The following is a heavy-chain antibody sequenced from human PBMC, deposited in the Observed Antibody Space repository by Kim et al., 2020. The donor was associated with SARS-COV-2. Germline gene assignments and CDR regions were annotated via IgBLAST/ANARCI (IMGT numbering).Heavy chain of an antibody. V-gene: IGHV1-69*13. D-gene: IGHD2-2*01. CDR1: GGTFSSYA. CDR2: IIPIFGTA. Sequence: SVKVSCKASGGTFSSYAISWVRQAPGQGLEWMGGIIPIFGTANYAQKFQGRVTITADESTSTAYMELSSLRSEDTAVYYCARPLNCSSTSCYVGGLDYYYGMDVWGQGTTVTVSS. J-gene: IGHJ6*02. CDR3: ARPLNCSSTSCYVGGLDYYYGMDV.